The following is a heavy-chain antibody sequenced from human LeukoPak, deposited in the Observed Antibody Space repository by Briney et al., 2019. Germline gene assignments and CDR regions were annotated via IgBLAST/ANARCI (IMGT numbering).Heavy chain of an antibody. CDR3: ASPVVPAAPAHAFDI. J-gene: IGHJ3*02. Sequence: ETLSLTCTVSGGSISSYYWSWIRQPPGKGLEWIGYIYYSGSTNYNPSLKSRVTISVDTSKNQFSLKLSSVTAADTAVYYCASPVVPAAPAHAFDIWGQGTMVTVSS. CDR1: GGSISSYY. D-gene: IGHD2-2*01. V-gene: IGHV4-59*08. CDR2: IYYSGST.